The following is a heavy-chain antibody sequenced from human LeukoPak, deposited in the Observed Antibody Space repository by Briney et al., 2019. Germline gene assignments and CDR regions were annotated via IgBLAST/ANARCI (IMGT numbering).Heavy chain of an antibody. J-gene: IGHJ3*02. CDR1: GGTFSSYA. Sequence: SVKVSCKSSGGTFSSYAISWVRQAPGQGLEWMGRIIPILGIANYAQNFQGRVTMTMDTSTSTVYMGLSSLNSEDTAVYFCARGERWDDAFDIWGQGTMVTVSS. CDR2: IIPILGIA. D-gene: IGHD4-23*01. V-gene: IGHV1-69*04. CDR3: ARGERWDDAFDI.